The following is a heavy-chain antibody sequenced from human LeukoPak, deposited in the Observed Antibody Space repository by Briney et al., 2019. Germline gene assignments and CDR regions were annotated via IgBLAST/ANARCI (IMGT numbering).Heavy chain of an antibody. CDR3: ANACATPKCSGGGLGHAFDI. J-gene: IGHJ3*02. CDR1: GFTFDDYA. CDR2: ISWNSGSI. D-gene: IGHD3-10*02. Sequence: GRSLRLSCAASGFTFDDYAMHWVRQAPGKDLEWVSGISWNSGSIGYADSVKGRFTISRDNAKNSLYLQMNSLRAEDTALYYCANACATPKCSGGGLGHAFDIWGQGTMVTVSA. V-gene: IGHV3-9*01.